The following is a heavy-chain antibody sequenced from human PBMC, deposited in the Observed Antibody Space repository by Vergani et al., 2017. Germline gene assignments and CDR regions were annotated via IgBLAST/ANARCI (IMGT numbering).Heavy chain of an antibody. CDR3: AREEYSSGWYAIYFDY. D-gene: IGHD6-19*01. CDR2: IYYSGST. J-gene: IGHJ4*02. V-gene: IGHV4-39*02. CDR1: GGSISSSSYY. Sequence: QLQLQESGPGLVKPSETLSLTCTVSGGSISSSSYYWGWLRQPAGKGLGWIGSIYYSGSTYYNPSLKSRVTISVDTSKNQFSLKLSSVTAADTAVYYCAREEYSSGWYAIYFDYWGQGILVTVSS.